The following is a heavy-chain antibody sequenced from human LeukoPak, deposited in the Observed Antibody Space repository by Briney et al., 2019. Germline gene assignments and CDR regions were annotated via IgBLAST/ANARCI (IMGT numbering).Heavy chain of an antibody. V-gene: IGHV3-74*03. CDR3: ARDQYYQLLL. CDR1: GFTFRGYW. J-gene: IGHJ4*02. Sequence: SGGSLRFSCAGSGFTFRGYWIHWVRQVPGKGLVWVSRINGDGSSATYADSVKGRFTISRDDARNTVYLQMNNLRAEDTAVYYCARDQYYQLLLWGQGSLVTVSP. CDR2: INGDGSSA. D-gene: IGHD2-2*01.